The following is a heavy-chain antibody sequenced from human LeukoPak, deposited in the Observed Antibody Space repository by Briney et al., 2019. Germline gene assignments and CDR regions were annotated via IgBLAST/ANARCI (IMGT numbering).Heavy chain of an antibody. D-gene: IGHD3-10*01. Sequence: PSETLSLTCNVSGASMSNYYWVWIRQPPGKGLEWIGEINHSGSTNYNPSLKSRVTISVDTSKNQFSLKLSSVTAADTAVYYCARRGRVTMVRGVPFVFDPWGQGTLVTVSS. CDR2: INHSGST. J-gene: IGHJ5*02. CDR1: GASMSNYY. CDR3: ARRGRVTMVRGVPFVFDP. V-gene: IGHV4-34*01.